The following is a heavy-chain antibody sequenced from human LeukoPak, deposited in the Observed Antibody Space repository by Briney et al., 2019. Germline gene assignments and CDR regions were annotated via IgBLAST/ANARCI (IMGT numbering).Heavy chain of an antibody. D-gene: IGHD3-3*01. CDR2: ISRSSSYI. CDR1: GFTFSSYS. CDR3: ARTITIYGGEFDP. Sequence: KPGGSLRLSCAASGFTFSSYSMNWVRQAPGKGLEWVSSISRSSSYIYYADSVKGRFTISRDNAKNSLYLQMNSLRAEDTAVYYCARTITIYGGEFDPWGQGTLVTVSS. V-gene: IGHV3-21*01. J-gene: IGHJ5*02.